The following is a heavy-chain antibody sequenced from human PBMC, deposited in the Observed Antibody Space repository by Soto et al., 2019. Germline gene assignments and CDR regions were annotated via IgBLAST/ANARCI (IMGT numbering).Heavy chain of an antibody. D-gene: IGHD4-17*01. CDR2: ISSGGSTI. J-gene: IGHJ4*02. CDR1: GFTFTDYY. CDR3: ARGIHISVTTLRNLFDF. V-gene: IGHV3-11*01. Sequence: QVQLVESGGGLDKPGGSLRLSCAASGFTFTDYYMSWIRQAPGKGLEWVSYISSGGSTIYYADSVKGRFTISRDNAKNSLYLQMNSLRAEDTAVYYCARGIHISVTTLRNLFDFWGQGTLVTVSS.